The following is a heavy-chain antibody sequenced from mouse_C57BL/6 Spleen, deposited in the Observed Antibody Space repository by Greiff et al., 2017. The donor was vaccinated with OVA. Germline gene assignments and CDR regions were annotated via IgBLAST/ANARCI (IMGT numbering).Heavy chain of an antibody. CDR3: AISDYYGSSYVGNY. J-gene: IGHJ2*01. CDR2: IHPSDSDT. CDR1: GYTFTSYW. D-gene: IGHD1-1*01. V-gene: IGHV1-74*01. Sequence: QVHVKQPGAELVKPGASVKVSCKASGYTFTSYWMHWVKQRPGQGLEWIGRIHPSDSDTNYNQKFKGKATLTVDKSSSTAYMQLSSLTSEDSAVYYCAISDYYGSSYVGNYWGQGTTLTVSS.